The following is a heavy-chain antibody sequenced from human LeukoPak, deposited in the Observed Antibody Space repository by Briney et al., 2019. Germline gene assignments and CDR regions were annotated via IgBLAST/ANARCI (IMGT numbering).Heavy chain of an antibody. D-gene: IGHD6-13*01. Sequence: GGSLRLSCAASGFSFSSNNMHWVRQAPGEGPEWLSYISGSGSPVSYADSVKGRFTISRDNAKNLVYLQMISLRDEDTAVYYCARGLGSSWFYRWGQGTLVTVSS. CDR3: ARGLGSSWFYR. V-gene: IGHV3-48*02. J-gene: IGHJ4*02. CDR1: GFSFSSNN. CDR2: ISGSGSPV.